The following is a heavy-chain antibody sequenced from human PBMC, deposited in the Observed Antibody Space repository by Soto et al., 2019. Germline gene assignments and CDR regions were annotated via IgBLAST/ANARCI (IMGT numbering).Heavy chain of an antibody. D-gene: IGHD2-21*02. Sequence: SVKVSCKASGGTFSSYAISWVRQAPGQGLEWMGGIIPIFGTANYAQKFQGRVTITADESTSTAYMELSSLRSEDTAMYYCARGSRGDYYFDYWGQGTLVTVSS. CDR3: ARGSRGDYYFDY. CDR2: IIPIFGTA. V-gene: IGHV1-69*13. CDR1: GGTFSSYA. J-gene: IGHJ4*02.